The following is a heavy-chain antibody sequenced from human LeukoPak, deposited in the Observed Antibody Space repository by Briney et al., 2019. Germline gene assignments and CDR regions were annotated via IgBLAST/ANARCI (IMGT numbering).Heavy chain of an antibody. CDR1: GGSISSYY. V-gene: IGHV4-4*07. CDR2: IYTSGST. Sequence: SETLSLTCTVSGGSISSYYWSWIRQPAGKGLEWIGRIYTSGSTNYNPSLKSRVTMSVDTSKNQFSLKLSPVTAADTAVYYCARDTSSSWYGWFDPWGQGTLVTVSS. D-gene: IGHD6-13*01. CDR3: ARDTSSSWYGWFDP. J-gene: IGHJ5*02.